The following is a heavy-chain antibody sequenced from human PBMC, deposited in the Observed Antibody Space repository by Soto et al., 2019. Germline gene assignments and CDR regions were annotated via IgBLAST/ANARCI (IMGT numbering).Heavy chain of an antibody. CDR1: GFTFSDYY. J-gene: IGHJ4*02. CDR2: ISSNGQYT. CDR3: ARDEPESQLDGYFEY. D-gene: IGHD1-1*01. V-gene: IGHV3-11*05. Sequence: QVQLVESGGGLVKPGGSLRLSCAASGFTFSDYYMSWIRQAPGKGLEWLSYISSNGQYTTYAASVKGRSTISRDNGKKSLYLQINTLRAEDTAIYYCARDEPESQLDGYFEYWGQGTLVTVS.